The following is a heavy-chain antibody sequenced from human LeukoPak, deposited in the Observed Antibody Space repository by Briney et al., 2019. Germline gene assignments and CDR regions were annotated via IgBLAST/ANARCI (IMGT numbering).Heavy chain of an antibody. CDR3: ARHGTSSSSSKSLDY. CDR2: IYNSGSS. J-gene: IGHJ4*02. D-gene: IGHD6-6*01. CDR1: GGSISSYY. Sequence: SETLSLTCTVSGGSISSYYWTWIRQPPGKGLEWIGYIYNSGSSSYNPSLKSRVTISVDTSKNQFSLKLSSVTAADTAVYYCARHGTSSSSSKSLDYWGQGTLVTVSS. V-gene: IGHV4-59*08.